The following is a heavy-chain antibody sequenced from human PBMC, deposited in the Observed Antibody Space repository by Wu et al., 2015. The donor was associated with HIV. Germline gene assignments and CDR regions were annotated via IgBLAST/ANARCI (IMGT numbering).Heavy chain of an antibody. CDR2: MNPDSGNT. J-gene: IGHJ3*02. CDR1: GYTFTNYD. CDR3: ARGIWKREAFHI. Sequence: QVQLVQSGAEVKKAGASVKVSCKASGYTFTNYDLNWVRLAPGQGLEWMGWMNPDSGNTGYTQKFQDRVTMTRNTSIRTGYMELSSLTSEDTAVYYCARGIWKREAFHIWGQGTMVTVSS. V-gene: IGHV1-8*01. D-gene: IGHD3-3*01.